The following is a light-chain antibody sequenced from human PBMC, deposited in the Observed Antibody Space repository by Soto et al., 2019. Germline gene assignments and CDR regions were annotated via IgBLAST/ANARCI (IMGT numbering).Light chain of an antibody. Sequence: DIQMTQSPSSLSASVGDRVTITCRASQSISSYLNWYQQKPGKAPKLLIYAASSLQSGVPSRFSGSGSGTEFTLTISSLQPEDFATYYCQQLNSYLFTFGPGTKVHI. J-gene: IGKJ3*01. CDR3: QQLNSYLFT. CDR2: AAS. V-gene: IGKV1-9*01. CDR1: QSISSY.